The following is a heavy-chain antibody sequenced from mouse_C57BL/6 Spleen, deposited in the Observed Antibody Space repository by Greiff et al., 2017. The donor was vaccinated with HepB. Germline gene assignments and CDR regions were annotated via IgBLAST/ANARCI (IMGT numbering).Heavy chain of an antibody. D-gene: IGHD3-2*02. V-gene: IGHV1-82*01. CDR1: GYAFSSSW. CDR2: IYPGDGDT. J-gene: IGHJ3*01. CDR3: AGAAQATWDFAY. Sequence: QVQLQQSGPELVKPGASVKISCKASGYAFSSSWMNWVKQRPGKGLEWIGRIYPGDGDTNYNGKFKGKATLTADKSSSTAYMQISSLTSEDSAVYFCAGAAQATWDFAYWGQGTLVTVSA.